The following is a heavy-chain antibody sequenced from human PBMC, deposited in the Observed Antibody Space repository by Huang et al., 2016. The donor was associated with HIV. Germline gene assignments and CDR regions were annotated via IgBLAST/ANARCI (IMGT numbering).Heavy chain of an antibody. CDR3: TRDKGTSMGPFDY. D-gene: IGHD5-18*01. CDR2: IIPGFGTG. Sequence: QVQLVQSGAEVKKPGSSVKVSCKASGGTFKNYAFSWVRQDPGQGLEWMGGIIPGFGTGNHAQKFQGRVTMTADESTSTAYMELSRLRSEDTAVYYCTRDKGTSMGPFDYWGQGTLVTVSS. J-gene: IGHJ4*02. V-gene: IGHV1-69*13. CDR1: GGTFKNYA.